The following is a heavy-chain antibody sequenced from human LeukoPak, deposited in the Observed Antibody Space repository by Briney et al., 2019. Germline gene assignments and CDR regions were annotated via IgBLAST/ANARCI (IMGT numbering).Heavy chain of an antibody. CDR1: GGSTSNYY. V-gene: IGHV4-59*01. J-gene: IGHJ5*02. CDR2: IYDSGRT. D-gene: IGHD3-10*01. CDR3: AIGCHTNWFDP. Sequence: PSETLSLTCTVSGGSTSNYYCSWIRQPPGKGLEWIGYIYDSGRTKYNPSLKSRVTISVDTSKNQFSLKLSSVTAADTAVYYCAIGCHTNWFDPWGQGTLVTVSS.